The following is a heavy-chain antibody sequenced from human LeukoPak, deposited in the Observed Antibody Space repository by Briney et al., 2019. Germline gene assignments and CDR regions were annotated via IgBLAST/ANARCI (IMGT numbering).Heavy chain of an antibody. CDR2: IYYSGST. D-gene: IGHD3-9*01. V-gene: IGHV4-31*03. J-gene: IGHJ4*02. Sequence: SETLSLTCTVSGGSVSSGGYYWSWIRQHPGKGLEWIGYIYYSGSTYYNPSLKSRVTISVDTSKNQFSLKLSSVTAADTAVYYCASARRDAYYDILTQFDYWGQGTLVTVSS. CDR3: ASARRDAYYDILTQFDY. CDR1: GGSVSSGGYY.